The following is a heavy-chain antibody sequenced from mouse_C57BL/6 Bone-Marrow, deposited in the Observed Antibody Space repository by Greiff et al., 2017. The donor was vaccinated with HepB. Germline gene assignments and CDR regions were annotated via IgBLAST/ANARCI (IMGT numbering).Heavy chain of an antibody. D-gene: IGHD1-1*01. CDR1: GYTFTSYW. CDR3: TKITTVVPSMDY. J-gene: IGHJ4*01. Sequence: EVQVVESGTVLARPGASVKMSCKTSGYTFTSYWMHWVKQRPGQGLEWIGAIYPGNSDTSYNQKFKGKAKLTAVTSASTAYMELSSLTNEDSAVYYCTKITTVVPSMDYWGQGTSVTVSS. V-gene: IGHV1-5*01. CDR2: IYPGNSDT.